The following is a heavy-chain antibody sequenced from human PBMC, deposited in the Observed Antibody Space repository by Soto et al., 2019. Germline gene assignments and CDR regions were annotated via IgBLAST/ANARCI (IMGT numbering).Heavy chain of an antibody. D-gene: IGHD5-12*01. CDR2: ISSSSSYI. Sequence: GGSLRLSCAASGFTFSSYSMNWVRQALGKGLEWVSSISSSSSYIYYADSVKGRFTISRDNAKNSLYLQMNSLRAEDTAVYYCARASRDWGGGYDSTKGYWGQGTLVTVSS. V-gene: IGHV3-21*01. CDR3: ARASRDWGGGYDSTKGY. CDR1: GFTFSSYS. J-gene: IGHJ4*02.